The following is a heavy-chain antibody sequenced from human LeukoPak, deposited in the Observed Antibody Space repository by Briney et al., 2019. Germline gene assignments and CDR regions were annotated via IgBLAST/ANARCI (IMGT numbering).Heavy chain of an antibody. V-gene: IGHV3-72*01. CDR2: TRNKAHSYTT. CDR1: GFTFSDHY. D-gene: IGHD2-15*01. CDR3: ARTGCSGGSCFLDY. Sequence: QPGRSLRLSCEASGFTFSDHYMDWVRQAPGKGLEWVGRTRNKAHSYTTEYAASVKGRFTISRDDSKNSLYLQMNSLKTEDTAVYYCARTGCSGGSCFLDYWGQGTRVTVSS. J-gene: IGHJ4*02.